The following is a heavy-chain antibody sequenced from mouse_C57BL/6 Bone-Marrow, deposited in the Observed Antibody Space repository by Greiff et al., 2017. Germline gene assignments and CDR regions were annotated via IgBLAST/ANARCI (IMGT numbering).Heavy chain of an antibody. D-gene: IGHD2-4*01. CDR1: GYSFTDYN. CDR3: ARCYEYDYAMDN. Sequence: VQLQQSGPELVKPGASVKISCKASGYSFTDYNMNWVKQSHGKSLEWIGVINPNYGTTSYNQKFKGKATLTVDKSSSTAYMQRNSLTSEDSAVYYCARCYEYDYAMDNGGQGTAATVSS. V-gene: IGHV1-39*01. J-gene: IGHJ4*01. CDR2: INPNYGTT.